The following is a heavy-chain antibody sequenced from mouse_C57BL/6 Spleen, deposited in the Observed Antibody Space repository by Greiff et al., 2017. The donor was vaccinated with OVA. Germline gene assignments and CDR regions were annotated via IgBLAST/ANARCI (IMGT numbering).Heavy chain of an antibody. J-gene: IGHJ1*03. V-gene: IGHV5-17*01. Sequence: EMQGVESGGGLVKPGGSLKLSCAASGFTFSDYGMHWVRQAPEKGLEWVAYISSGSSTIYYADKVKGRFTISRDNAKNTLFLQMTSLRSEDTAMYYCARRSNYGYFDVWGTGTTVTVSS. CDR1: GFTFSDYG. CDR3: ARRSNYGYFDV. CDR2: ISSGSSTI. D-gene: IGHD2-5*01.